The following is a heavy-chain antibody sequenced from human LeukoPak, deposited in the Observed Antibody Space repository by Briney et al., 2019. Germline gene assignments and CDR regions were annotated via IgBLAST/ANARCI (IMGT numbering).Heavy chain of an antibody. CDR1: GGSISSYY. CDR2: IYTSGST. J-gene: IGHJ3*02. D-gene: IGHD6-19*01. V-gene: IGHV4-4*07. CDR3: ARDRRRIAVAGTGAFDI. Sequence: TSETLSLTCTVSGGSISSYYWSWIRQPAGKGLEWIGRIYTSGSTNYNPSLKSRVTMSVDTSKNQFSLKLSSVTAADTAVYYCARDRRRIAVAGTGAFDICGQGTMVTVSS.